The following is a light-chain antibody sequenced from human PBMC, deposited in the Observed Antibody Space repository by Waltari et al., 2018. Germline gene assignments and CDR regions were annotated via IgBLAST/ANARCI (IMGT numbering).Light chain of an antibody. CDR3: SSFTTGSTGL. CDR1: SSHIGAFDL. CDR2: NVS. Sequence: QSALAQPASVSGSPGPSITISCTGSSSHIGAFDLVSWYQQHPGRAPRLIIRNVSERPSGVPHRFSGSKSGNTASLTISSLRSEDESLYFCSSFTTGSTGLFGGGTKLTVL. V-gene: IGLV2-14*03. J-gene: IGLJ2*01.